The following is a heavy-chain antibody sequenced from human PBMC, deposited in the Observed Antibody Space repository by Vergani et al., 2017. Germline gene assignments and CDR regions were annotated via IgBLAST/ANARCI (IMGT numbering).Heavy chain of an antibody. V-gene: IGHV4-59*01. Sequence: QVQLQESGPGLVKPSETLSLTCTVSGGSISSYYWSWIRQPPGKGLEWIGYIYYSGSTNYNPSLKSRVTISVDTSKNQFSLKLSSVTAADTAVDYCARVVVVPAAIHYYYYYYMDVWGKGTTVTVSS. CDR2: IYYSGST. CDR3: ARVVVVPAAIHYYYYYYMDV. D-gene: IGHD2-2*01. CDR1: GGSISSYY. J-gene: IGHJ6*03.